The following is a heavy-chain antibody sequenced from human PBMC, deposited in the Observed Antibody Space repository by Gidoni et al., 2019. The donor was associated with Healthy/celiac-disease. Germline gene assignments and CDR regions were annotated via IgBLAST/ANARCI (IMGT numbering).Heavy chain of an antibody. J-gene: IGHJ4*02. D-gene: IGHD2-15*01. Sequence: EVQLLESGGGLVQPGGSLRLSCAASGFPFSSYALSWVRQAPGKGLEWVSAISGSGGSTYYADSVKGRFTISRDNSKNTLYLQMNSLRAEDTAVYYCAKGIIAHGLPLGWGQGTLVTVSS. V-gene: IGHV3-23*01. CDR3: AKGIIAHGLPLG. CDR2: ISGSGGST. CDR1: GFPFSSYA.